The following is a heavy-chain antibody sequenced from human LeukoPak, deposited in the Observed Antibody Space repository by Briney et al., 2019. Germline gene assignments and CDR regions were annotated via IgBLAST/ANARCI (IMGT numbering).Heavy chain of an antibody. CDR1: GGSIRSNNHY. J-gene: IGHJ5*02. D-gene: IGHD5-12*01. Sequence: SETLSLTCAVSGGSIRSNNHYWGWIRQPPGKGLEWIGNIYFNGNIAYNPSLQSRVTISVDTSKNQFSLRLNSVTSADTAMYYCARVELIVALPTSFDPWGQGTLVTVSS. V-gene: IGHV4-39*07. CDR3: ARVELIVALPTSFDP. CDR2: IYFNGNI.